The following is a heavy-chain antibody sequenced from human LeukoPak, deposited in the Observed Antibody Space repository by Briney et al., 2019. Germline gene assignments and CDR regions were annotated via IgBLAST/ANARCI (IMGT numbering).Heavy chain of an antibody. D-gene: IGHD1-26*01. Sequence: ASVKVSCKVSGYTLTELSMHWVRQAPGIGLERMGGFDPEDGETIYAQKFQGRVTMTEDTSTDTAYMELSSLRSEDTAVYYCATDRPSDLVVGATPHGYWGQGTLVTVSS. J-gene: IGHJ4*02. CDR1: GYTLTELS. V-gene: IGHV1-24*01. CDR2: FDPEDGET. CDR3: ATDRPSDLVVGATPHGY.